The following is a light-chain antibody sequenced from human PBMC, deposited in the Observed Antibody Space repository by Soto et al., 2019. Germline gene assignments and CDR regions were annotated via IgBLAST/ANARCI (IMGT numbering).Light chain of an antibody. CDR1: QDISNS. CDR2: DAS. V-gene: IGKV1-33*01. CDR3: QQCNTFWT. Sequence: DIQMTQSPSSLSATVGDRVTISCQASQDISNSLNWYQQKPGKAPKLLIYDASNLETGVPSRFSGTGSGTEFTLTISSLQPDDAATYYCQQCNTFWTFGQGTKVDVK. J-gene: IGKJ1*01.